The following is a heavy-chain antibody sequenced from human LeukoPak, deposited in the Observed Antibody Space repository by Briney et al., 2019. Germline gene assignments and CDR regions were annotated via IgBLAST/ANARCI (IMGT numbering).Heavy chain of an antibody. CDR2: IKEDGSEK. CDR1: GFTFSRHW. V-gene: IGHV3-7*01. J-gene: IGHJ3*02. Sequence: PGGSLRLSCVVSGFTFSRHWMSWVRQAPGKGLEWVANIKEDGSEKYYVDSVKGRFTISRDNAKNSLHLQMNSLRAEDTALYYCARVNAEDAFDIWGQGTMVTVSS. CDR3: ARVNAEDAFDI.